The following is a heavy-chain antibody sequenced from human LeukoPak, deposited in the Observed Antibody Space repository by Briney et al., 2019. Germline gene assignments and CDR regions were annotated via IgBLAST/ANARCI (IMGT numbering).Heavy chain of an antibody. J-gene: IGHJ4*02. D-gene: IGHD6-13*01. CDR3: ARGGRQQLVRGAFHFDY. Sequence: GGSLRLSCAASGFTFDDYAMHWVRQAPGKGLEWVSGISWNSGSIGYADSVKGRFTTSTDNAKNSLYLQMNSLIAADTAVYYCARGGRQQLVRGAFHFDYWGQGTLVTVSS. V-gene: IGHV3-9*01. CDR2: ISWNSGSI. CDR1: GFTFDDYA.